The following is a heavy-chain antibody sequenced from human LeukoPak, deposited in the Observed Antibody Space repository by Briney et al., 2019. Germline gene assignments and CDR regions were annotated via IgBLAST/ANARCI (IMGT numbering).Heavy chain of an antibody. CDR2: IKSKTDGGTT. V-gene: IGHV3-15*01. CDR1: AFTFSNAW. J-gene: IGHJ4*02. CDR3: TTDLWLLYPNY. Sequence: GGSLRLSCAASAFTFSNAWMSWVRQAPGKGREWVGRIKSKTDGGTTDYAAPVKGRFTISRDDSKNTLYLQMNSLKTEDTAVYYCTTDLWLLYPNYWGQGTLVTVSS. D-gene: IGHD3-3*01.